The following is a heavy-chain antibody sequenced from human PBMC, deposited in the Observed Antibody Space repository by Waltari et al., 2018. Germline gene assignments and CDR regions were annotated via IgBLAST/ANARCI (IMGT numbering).Heavy chain of an antibody. V-gene: IGHV3-30*02. CDR3: AKAEGIVAPDY. Sequence: QVQLVESGGGVVQPGGSLRLSCAASGFTFSSYCLPWVRQGTGQGLEWVAFIRYDGSNKYYADSVKGRFTISRDNSKNTLYLQMNSLRAEDTAVYYCAKAEGIVAPDYWGQGTLVTVSS. J-gene: IGHJ4*02. CDR1: GFTFSSYC. CDR2: IRYDGSNK. D-gene: IGHD1-26*01.